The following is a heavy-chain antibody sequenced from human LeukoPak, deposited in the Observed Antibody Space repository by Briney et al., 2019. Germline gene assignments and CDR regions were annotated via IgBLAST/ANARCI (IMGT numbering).Heavy chain of an antibody. CDR3: ARAPSEIGGYYPEYFRH. V-gene: IGHV3-74*01. J-gene: IGHJ1*01. CDR2: IKSDGST. D-gene: IGHD3-22*01. CDR1: GFTFSSYW. Sequence: GGSLRLSCAASGFTFSSYWMHWVRQAPGKGLVWVSRIKSDGSTNYAESVKGRFTISRDNAKNTLSLQMNSLRAEDTGVYYCARAPSEIGGYYPEYFRHWGQGTLVTVSS.